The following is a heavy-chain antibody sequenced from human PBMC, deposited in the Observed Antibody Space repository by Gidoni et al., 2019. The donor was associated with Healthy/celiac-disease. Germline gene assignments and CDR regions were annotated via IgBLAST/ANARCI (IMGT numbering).Heavy chain of an antibody. CDR2: ISGSGGST. D-gene: IGHD4-17*01. CDR1: GFTFCRYA. J-gene: IGHJ4*02. V-gene: IGHV3-23*01. CDR3: AKVAPLTTQWPPFDY. Sequence: EVQLLESGGGLVQPGGSLRLSCAASGFTFCRYAMSWVRQAPGKGLEWVSAISGSGGSTYYADSVKVRFTISRDNSKNTLYLQMNSLRDEDTAVYYCAKVAPLTTQWPPFDYWGQGTLVTVSS.